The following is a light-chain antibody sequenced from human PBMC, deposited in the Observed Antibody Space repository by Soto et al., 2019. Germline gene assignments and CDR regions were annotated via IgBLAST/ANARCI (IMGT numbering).Light chain of an antibody. CDR2: DVS. V-gene: IGLV2-8*01. Sequence: QSALTQPASVSGSPGQSITVSCTGSSSDFGDDKYVSWYQQPPGKAPKLIIYDVSKRPSGVPDRFSASKSGNTASLTVSGLQAEDEADYYCSSYGGSNNYVLFGGGTKLTVL. J-gene: IGLJ2*01. CDR3: SSYGGSNNYVL. CDR1: SSDFGDDKY.